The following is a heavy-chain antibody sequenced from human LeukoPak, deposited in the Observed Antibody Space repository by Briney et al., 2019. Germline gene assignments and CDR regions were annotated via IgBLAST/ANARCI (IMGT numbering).Heavy chain of an antibody. CDR1: GGSIRSYY. V-gene: IGHV4-59*08. CDR2: IHYTGST. CDR3: ARHSSSWYPDY. J-gene: IGHJ4*02. Sequence: PSETLSLTCTVAGGSIRSYYWSWIRQPPGKGLEWIGYIHYTGSTNYNPSLKSRVTISVDTSKNQFSLQLSSVTATDTAVYFCARHSSSWYPDYWGQGTLVTVSS. D-gene: IGHD6-13*01.